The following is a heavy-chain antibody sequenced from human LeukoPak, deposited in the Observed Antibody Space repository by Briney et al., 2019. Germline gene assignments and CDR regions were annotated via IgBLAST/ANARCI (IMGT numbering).Heavy chain of an antibody. V-gene: IGHV3-21*01. CDR2: ISSSSSYI. CDR3: ARVVYGDYADAFDI. Sequence: PGGSLRLSCAASGFTFSSYNMNWVRQAPGKGLEWVSSISSSSSYIYYADSVKGRFTISRDNAKNSLYLQMNSLRAEDTAVYYCARVVYGDYADAFDIWGQGTMVTVSS. CDR1: GFTFSSYN. J-gene: IGHJ3*02. D-gene: IGHD4-17*01.